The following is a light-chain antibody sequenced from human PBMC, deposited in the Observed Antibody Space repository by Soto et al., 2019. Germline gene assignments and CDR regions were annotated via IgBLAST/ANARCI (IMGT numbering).Light chain of an antibody. CDR3: QQLSRYPLT. Sequence: DIQLTQSPSVLSASGGDTVTITCRASQALSNYLAWYQQKPGKAPDLLIYSASTLQSGVPSRFSGSGSETEISLTIRALQPEDFATYYCQQLSRYPLTFGGGTKVDIK. V-gene: IGKV1-9*01. J-gene: IGKJ4*01. CDR2: SAS. CDR1: QALSNY.